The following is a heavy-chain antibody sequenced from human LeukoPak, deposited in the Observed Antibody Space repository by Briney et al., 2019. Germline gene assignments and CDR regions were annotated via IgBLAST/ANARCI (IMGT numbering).Heavy chain of an antibody. CDR1: GYTFTRYD. J-gene: IGHJ4*02. CDR3: ARGAVPDFDY. Sequence: SVKVSCKASGYTFTRYDINWVRQAPGQGLEWMGRIIPILGIANYAQKFQGRVTITADKSTSTAYMELSSLRSEDTAVYYCARGAVPDFDYWGQGTLVTVSS. CDR2: IIPILGIA. V-gene: IGHV1-69*04.